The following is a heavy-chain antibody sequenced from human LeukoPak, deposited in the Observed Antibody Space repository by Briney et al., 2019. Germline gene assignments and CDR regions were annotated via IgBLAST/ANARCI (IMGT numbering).Heavy chain of an antibody. D-gene: IGHD1-26*01. Sequence: SETLSLTCAVSGGSISSSNWWSWVRQPPGKGLEWIGEIYHSGSTNYNPSLKSRVTISVDTSKNQFSLKLSSVTAADTAVYYCARDRVGATHYFDYWGQGTLVTVSS. V-gene: IGHV4-4*02. J-gene: IGHJ4*02. CDR2: IYHSGST. CDR3: ARDRVGATHYFDY. CDR1: GGSISSSNW.